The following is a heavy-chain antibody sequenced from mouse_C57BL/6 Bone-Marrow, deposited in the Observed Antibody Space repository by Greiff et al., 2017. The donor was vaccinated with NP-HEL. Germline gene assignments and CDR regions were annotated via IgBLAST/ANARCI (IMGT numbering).Heavy chain of an antibody. CDR1: GYTFTSYW. CDR2: IVPVSGGT. Sequence: VQLQQPGAELVKPGASVKLSCKASGYTFTSYWIHWVKQRPGRGLEWIGRIVPVSGGTKYNEKFKSKATLTVDKSSNTAYMQLSSLTSEDTAVYSFSRCWRTGGFAYWGQGTPVTVSA. V-gene: IGHV1-72*01. CDR3: SRCWRTGGFAY. D-gene: IGHD1-1*02. J-gene: IGHJ3*01.